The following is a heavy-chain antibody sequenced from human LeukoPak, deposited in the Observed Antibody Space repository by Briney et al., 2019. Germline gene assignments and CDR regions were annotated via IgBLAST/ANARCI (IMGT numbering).Heavy chain of an antibody. Sequence: GGSLRLSCEASGFTFSSYWMHWVRHAPGKGLEWVANIKQDGSEKYYVDSVKGRFTISRDNAKNSLYLQMNSLRAEDTAVYYCARDYYGSGSYLENWFDPWGQGTLVTVSS. CDR3: ARDYYGSGSYLENWFDP. CDR2: IKQDGSEK. V-gene: IGHV3-7*01. D-gene: IGHD3-10*01. CDR1: GFTFSSYW. J-gene: IGHJ5*02.